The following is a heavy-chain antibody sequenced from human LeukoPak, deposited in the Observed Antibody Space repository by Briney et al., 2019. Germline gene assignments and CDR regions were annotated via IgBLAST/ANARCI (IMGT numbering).Heavy chain of an antibody. V-gene: IGHV4-39*01. CDR2: IYYSGYT. CDR1: GGSITSSGYY. J-gene: IGHJ5*02. Sequence: SETLSLTCNVSGGSITSSGYYWGWIRQAPGQGLEWIASIYYSGYTYYNPSLKSRVTISVDTSKNQFSLKLTSVTAADTAVYYCARLNGSVSPSPRFDPWGQGTLVTVSS. CDR3: ARLNGSVSPSPRFDP. D-gene: IGHD3-10*01.